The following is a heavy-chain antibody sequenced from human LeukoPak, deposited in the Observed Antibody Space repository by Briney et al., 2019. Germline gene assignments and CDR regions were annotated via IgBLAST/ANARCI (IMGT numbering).Heavy chain of an antibody. CDR2: IKSKTDGGTT. CDR1: GFTFSNAW. D-gene: IGHD5-24*01. J-gene: IGHJ4*02. V-gene: IGHV3-15*01. Sequence: GGSLRLSCAASGFTFSNAWMSWVRQAPGKGLEWVGRIKSKTDGGTTDYAAPVKGRFTISRDDSKNTLYLQMNSLKTEDTAVYYCTTDPSDGYNLFDYWGQGTLVTVSS. CDR3: TTDPSDGYNLFDY.